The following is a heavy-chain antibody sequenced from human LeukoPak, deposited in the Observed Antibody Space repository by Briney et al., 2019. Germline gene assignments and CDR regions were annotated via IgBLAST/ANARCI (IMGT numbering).Heavy chain of an antibody. Sequence: GGSLRLSCAASGFTFSNYAMHWVRQAPGKGLEWVAVLSYDGSNKYYADTVKGRFSISRDNSKNTLYLQMNSLKTEDTAVYYCTKELTGTTGTFPLGYWGQGTLVTVSS. D-gene: IGHD1-1*01. J-gene: IGHJ1*01. V-gene: IGHV3-30-3*01. CDR1: GFTFSNYA. CDR3: TKELTGTTGTFPLGY. CDR2: LSYDGSNK.